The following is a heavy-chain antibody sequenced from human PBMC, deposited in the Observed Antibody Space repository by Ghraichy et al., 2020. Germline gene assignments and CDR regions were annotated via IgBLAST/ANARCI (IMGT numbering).Heavy chain of an antibody. CDR1: GYTLSELS. J-gene: IGHJ6*02. D-gene: IGHD3-16*01. Sequence: ASVKVSCKVSGYTLSELSMHWVRQAPGKGLEWVGGFDPEDGETIYAQNFQGRVTMTEDTSTDTAYMELSSLRSEDTAVYYCATDSFTDYYYYYTMDVWGQGTTVTVSS. CDR2: FDPEDGET. CDR3: ATDSFTDYYYYYTMDV. V-gene: IGHV1-24*01.